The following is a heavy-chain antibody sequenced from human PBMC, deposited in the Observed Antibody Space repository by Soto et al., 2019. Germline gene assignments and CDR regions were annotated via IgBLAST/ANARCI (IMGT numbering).Heavy chain of an antibody. CDR1: GGTFSSYA. Sequence: SVKVSCKASGGTFSSYAISWVRQAPGQGLEWMGGIIPIFGTANYAQKFQGRVTITADESTSTAYMELSSLRSEDTAVYYCAAKGDYDSSGYYYYWGQGTLVTVSS. CDR3: AAKGDYDSSGYYYY. V-gene: IGHV1-69*13. D-gene: IGHD3-22*01. J-gene: IGHJ4*02. CDR2: IIPIFGTA.